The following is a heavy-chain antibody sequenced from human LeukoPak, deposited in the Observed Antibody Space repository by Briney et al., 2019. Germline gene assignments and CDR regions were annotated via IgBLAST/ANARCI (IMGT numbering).Heavy chain of an antibody. CDR3: TTYSSSWLRYYYYYYMDV. Sequence: GGSLRLSCAASGFTFSNTWMSWVRQAPGKGLEWVGRIKSKTDGGTTDFAAPVKGRFTISRDDSKNTLYLQMNSLKTEDTAVYYCTTYSSSWLRYYYYYYMDVWGKETTVTVSS. J-gene: IGHJ6*03. CDR1: GFTFSNTW. D-gene: IGHD6-13*01. CDR2: IKSKTDGGTT. V-gene: IGHV3-15*01.